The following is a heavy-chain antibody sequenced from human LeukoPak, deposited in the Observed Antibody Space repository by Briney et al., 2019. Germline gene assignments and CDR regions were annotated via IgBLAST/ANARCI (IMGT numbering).Heavy chain of an antibody. J-gene: IGHJ2*01. V-gene: IGHV4-61*01. CDR2: IYYSGST. D-gene: IGHD3-22*01. CDR3: ARDRYYYNTGSYFFFDL. CDR1: GGSVNSGSNY. Sequence: SETLSLTCTVSGGSVNSGSNYWSWIRQPPGKGLEWFGYIYYSGSTNYTPSLKSRVTISINTSKNPFSLKLSSVTAEDTAVYYCARDRYYYNTGSYFFFDLWGRGTLVTVSS.